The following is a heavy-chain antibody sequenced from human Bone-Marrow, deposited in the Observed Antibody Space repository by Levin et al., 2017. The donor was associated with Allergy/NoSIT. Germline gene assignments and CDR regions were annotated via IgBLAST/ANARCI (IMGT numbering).Heavy chain of an antibody. CDR1: GFTFSSYA. CDR3: ARVIAAAGDTYYYYGMDV. D-gene: IGHD6-13*01. Sequence: GGSLRLSCAASGFTFSSYAMHWVRQAPGKGLEWVAVISYDGSNKYYADSVKGRFTISRDNSKNTLYLQMNSLRAEDTAVYYCARVIAAAGDTYYYYGMDVWGQGTTVTVSS. J-gene: IGHJ6*02. V-gene: IGHV3-30*04. CDR2: ISYDGSNK.